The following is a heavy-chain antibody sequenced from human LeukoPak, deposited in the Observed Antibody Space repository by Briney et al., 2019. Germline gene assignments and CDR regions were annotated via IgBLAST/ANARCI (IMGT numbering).Heavy chain of an antibody. CDR3: TRGLGSGSYYGS. V-gene: IGHV1-46*01. D-gene: IGHD3-10*01. CDR2: INPSGDRA. CDR1: GYTFTSYY. Sequence: ASVKVSCKASGYTFTSYYMHWVRQAPGQGLEWMGIINPSGDRATYAQKFQGRVTMTRDTSTSTVYMELSSLRSEDTAVYYCTRGLGSGSYYGSWGQGTLVTVSS. J-gene: IGHJ5*02.